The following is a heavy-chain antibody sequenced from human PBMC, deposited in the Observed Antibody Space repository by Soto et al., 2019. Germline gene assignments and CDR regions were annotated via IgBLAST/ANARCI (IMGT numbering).Heavy chain of an antibody. CDR3: ARHASAGYSSSSGRGYYYGMDV. V-gene: IGHV5-10-1*01. J-gene: IGHJ6*02. D-gene: IGHD6-6*01. CDR2: IDPSDSYT. Sequence: GESLTISCKCAGDSFTRYWISWVRQMPGKGLEWMGRIDPSDSYTNYSPSFQGHVTISADKSISTAYLQWSSLKASDTAMYYCARHASAGYSSSSGRGYYYGMDVWGQGTTVTVSS. CDR1: GDSFTRYW.